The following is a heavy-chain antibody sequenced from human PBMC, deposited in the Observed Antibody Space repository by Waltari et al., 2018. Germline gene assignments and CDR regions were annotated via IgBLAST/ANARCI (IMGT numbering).Heavy chain of an antibody. CDR3: ARGGTMIVVAPVWFDP. V-gene: IGHV4-30-4*08. CDR1: GGSISSGDYY. CDR2: IYYSGST. D-gene: IGHD3-22*01. Sequence: QVQLQESGPGLVKPSQTLSLTCTVSGGSISSGDYYWSWIRQPPGKGLEWIGYIYYSGSTYYNPSLKSRVTISVDTSKNQFSLKLSSVTAADTAVYYCARGGTMIVVAPVWFDPWGQGTLVTVSS. J-gene: IGHJ5*02.